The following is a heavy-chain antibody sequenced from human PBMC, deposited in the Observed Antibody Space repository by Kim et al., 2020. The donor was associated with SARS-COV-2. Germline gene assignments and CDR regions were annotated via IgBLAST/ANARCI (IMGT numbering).Heavy chain of an antibody. D-gene: IGHD3-10*01. CDR3: ARGGGSGTYYRFDY. V-gene: IGHV1-18*01. Sequence: AQKLQGRVTMTTDTSTSTAYMDLTSLRSDDTAVYYCARGGGSGTYYRFDYWGQGTLVTVSS. J-gene: IGHJ4*02.